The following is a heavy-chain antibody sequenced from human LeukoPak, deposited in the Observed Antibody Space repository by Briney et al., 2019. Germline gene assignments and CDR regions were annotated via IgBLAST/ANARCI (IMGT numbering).Heavy chain of an antibody. CDR2: INHGGST. CDR1: GGSFSGHY. CDR3: ARDRGTWNDDGFDY. D-gene: IGHD1-1*01. J-gene: IGHJ4*02. V-gene: IGHV4-34*01. Sequence: SETLFLTCAVSGGSFSGHYWNWIRQPPGKGLEWIGEINHGGSTNYNPSLKSRVTISVDTSQNQFSLKLSSVTAADTAVYYCARDRGTWNDDGFDYWGQGTLVTVSS.